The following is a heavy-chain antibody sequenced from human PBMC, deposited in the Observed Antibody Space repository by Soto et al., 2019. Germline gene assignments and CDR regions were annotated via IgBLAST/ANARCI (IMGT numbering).Heavy chain of an antibody. CDR1: EFTFSRHG. Sequence: GGSLRLSCAASEFTFSRHGMHWVRQAPGKGLQWVGVIWSDGSNEVYADSVKGRFIISRDNSKNILYLQMNSLRAEDTAVYYCARVRTFGDNKHNYMDVWGTGITVTVSS. D-gene: IGHD3-10*01. CDR2: IWSDGSNE. CDR3: ARVRTFGDNKHNYMDV. J-gene: IGHJ6*03. V-gene: IGHV3-33*01.